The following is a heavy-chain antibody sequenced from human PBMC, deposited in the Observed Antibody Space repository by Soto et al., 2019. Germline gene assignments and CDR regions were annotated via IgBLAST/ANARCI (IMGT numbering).Heavy chain of an antibody. V-gene: IGHV3-74*01. CDR1: GFTFSRYW. CDR3: ARVSIRYCSGGWCPVWLDGFDI. J-gene: IGHJ3*02. CDR2: INSDGSST. Sequence: EVQLVESGGGLVQPGGSLRLSCAASGFTFSRYWMHWVRQAPGKGLVWVSRINSDGSSTNYADSVKGRFTISRANAKNTLYLQMNSLRAEDTAVYFCARVSIRYCSGGWCPVWLDGFDIWGQGTMVTVSS. D-gene: IGHD2-15*01.